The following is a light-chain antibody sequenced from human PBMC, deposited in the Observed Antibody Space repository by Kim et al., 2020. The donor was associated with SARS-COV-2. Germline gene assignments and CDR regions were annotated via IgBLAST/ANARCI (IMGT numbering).Light chain of an antibody. CDR2: GSS. V-gene: IGKV3-20*01. CDR3: QQYTTSPRMCT. Sequence: EIVLTQSPGTLSLSPGERATLSCRTSQSVTNNGLAWYQQKPGQAPRLLIYGSSSRATGVPDRFSGSGSGTDFTLTISRLEPGDFAVYFCQQYTTSPRMCTCGQGTKLEI. J-gene: IGKJ2*02. CDR1: QSVTNNG.